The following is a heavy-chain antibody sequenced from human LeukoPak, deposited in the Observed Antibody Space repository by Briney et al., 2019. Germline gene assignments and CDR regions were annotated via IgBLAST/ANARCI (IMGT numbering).Heavy chain of an antibody. V-gene: IGHV4-34*01. Sequence: PSETLSLTCAVYGGSISGYYWSWIRQPPPKGMELVGEINLNESTNTNPSLKSRVPISVDPSKNQCPLKLSSVTAADTAVYYCARKSPLYCSSTSGYTLFRTPDYYYGMDVWGAGTTVTVSS. CDR1: GGSISGYY. CDR2: INLNEST. J-gene: IGHJ6*01. D-gene: IGHD2-2*02. CDR3: ARKSPLYCSSTSGYTLFRTPDYYYGMDV.